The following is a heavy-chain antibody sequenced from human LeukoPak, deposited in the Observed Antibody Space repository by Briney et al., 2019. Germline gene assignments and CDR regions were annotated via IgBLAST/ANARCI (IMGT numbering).Heavy chain of an antibody. CDR3: ARGGSTVTAPFNY. D-gene: IGHD4-17*01. Sequence: GASVKVSCKASGYTFTDYYIHWVRQAPGQGLEWMGWINSNNGATNYAQKLQGRVTMTTDTSTSTAYMELRSLRSDDTAVYYCARGGSTVTAPFNYWGQGTLVTVSS. J-gene: IGHJ4*02. CDR2: INSNNGAT. V-gene: IGHV1-18*04. CDR1: GYTFTDYY.